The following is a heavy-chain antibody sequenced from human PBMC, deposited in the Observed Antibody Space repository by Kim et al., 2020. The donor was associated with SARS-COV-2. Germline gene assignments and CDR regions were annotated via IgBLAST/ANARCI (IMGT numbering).Heavy chain of an antibody. CDR3: ARHGYSSGWYHFDY. J-gene: IGHJ4*02. V-gene: IGHV4-39*01. Sequence: NPSLKSRVTISVDTSKNQFSLKLSSVTAADTAVYYCARHGYSSGWYHFDYWGQGTLVTVSS. D-gene: IGHD6-19*01.